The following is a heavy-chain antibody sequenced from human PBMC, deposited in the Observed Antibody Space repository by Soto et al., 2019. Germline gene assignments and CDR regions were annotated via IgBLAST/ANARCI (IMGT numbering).Heavy chain of an antibody. V-gene: IGHV1-69*02. J-gene: IGHJ6*02. CDR2: IITILDMA. CDR1: GGTFSSYT. CDR3: ASGPEISQYYFAMDV. Sequence: APVKVSCKASGGTFSSYTITWVRQAPGQGLEWMGRIITILDMANYAQKFQGRVTITADKSTNTAYMELSSLRSEDTAVYFCASGPEISQYYFAMDVLGQGTTVTVSS. D-gene: IGHD4-4*01.